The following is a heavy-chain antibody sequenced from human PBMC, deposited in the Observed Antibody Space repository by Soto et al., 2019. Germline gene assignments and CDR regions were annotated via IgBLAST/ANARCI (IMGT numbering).Heavy chain of an antibody. CDR1: NGSLSNSY. CDR2: IYTSGST. D-gene: IGHD6-13*01. Sequence: QVQLQESGPGLVKPSETLSLSCTVSNGSLSNSYWNWIRQPAGKGLEWIGRIYTSGSTNYNPSLRSRVSMSVDTCKNQFSLKLNSVTAADTAVYYCASSSHKESWFNPWGQGTLVTVSS. V-gene: IGHV4-4*07. CDR3: ASSSHKESWFNP. J-gene: IGHJ5*02.